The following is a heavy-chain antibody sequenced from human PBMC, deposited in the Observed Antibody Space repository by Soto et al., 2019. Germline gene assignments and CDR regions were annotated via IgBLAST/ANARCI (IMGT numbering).Heavy chain of an antibody. CDR1: GYSFTSYW. D-gene: IGHD6-13*01. Sequence: PGESLKISCKGSGYSFTSYWIGWVRQMPGKGLEWMGIIYPGDSDTRYSPSFQGQVTISADKSISTAYLQWSSLKASDTAMYYCERQNQQLVRPYYYGMDVWGQGTTVTVSS. CDR3: ERQNQQLVRPYYYGMDV. V-gene: IGHV5-51*01. J-gene: IGHJ6*02. CDR2: IYPGDSDT.